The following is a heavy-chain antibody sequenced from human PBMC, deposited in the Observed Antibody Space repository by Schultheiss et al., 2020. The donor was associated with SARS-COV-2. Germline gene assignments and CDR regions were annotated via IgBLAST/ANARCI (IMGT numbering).Heavy chain of an antibody. D-gene: IGHD3-22*01. J-gene: IGHJ4*02. CDR1: GFTFGSYS. V-gene: IGHV3-48*04. CDR3: ARAISYYYDSSGFDY. Sequence: GGSLRLSCAASGFTFGSYSMNWVRQAPGKGLEWVSGISWNSGSIGYADSVKGRFTISRDNAKNSLYLQMNSLRAEDTAVYYCARAISYYYDSSGFDYWGQGTLVTVSS. CDR2: ISWNSGSI.